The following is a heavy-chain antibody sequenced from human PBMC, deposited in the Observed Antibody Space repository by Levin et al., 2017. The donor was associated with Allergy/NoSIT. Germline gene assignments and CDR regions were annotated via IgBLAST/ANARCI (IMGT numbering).Heavy chain of an antibody. CDR2: IYPVDSDT. D-gene: IGHD2-15*01. CDR1: GYRFTNYW. V-gene: IGHV5-51*01. CDR3: ARLSLGSEYYFDY. Sequence: GESLKISCKGSGYRFTNYWIAWVRQMPGKGLEWMGIIYPVDSDTRYSPSFQGQVTISADKSISTAFLQWSSLKASDTAMYYCARLSLGSEYYFDYWGQGTLVTVSA. J-gene: IGHJ4*02.